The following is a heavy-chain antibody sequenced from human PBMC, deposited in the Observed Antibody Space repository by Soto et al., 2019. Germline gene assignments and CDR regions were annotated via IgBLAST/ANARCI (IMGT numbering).Heavy chain of an antibody. J-gene: IGHJ4*02. D-gene: IGHD3-10*01. Sequence: QVQLVQSGAEVKKPGASVKVSCKASGYTFTSYDINWVRQATGQGLEWMGWMNPNSGNTGYAQKFQGRVTMTRNTSRSTAYMELSSLGSEDTAVYYCARGHYGSGSYGGRYWGQGTLVTVSS. CDR2: MNPNSGNT. CDR3: ARGHYGSGSYGGRY. CDR1: GYTFTSYD. V-gene: IGHV1-8*01.